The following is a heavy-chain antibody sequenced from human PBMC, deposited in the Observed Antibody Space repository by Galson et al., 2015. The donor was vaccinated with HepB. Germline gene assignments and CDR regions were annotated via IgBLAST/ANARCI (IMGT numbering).Heavy chain of an antibody. Sequence: SLRLSCAASGFTFSSYGMHWVRLAPGKGLEWVAVISYDGTSKYYADSVKGRFSISRDNSGNTLHLLMNSLSAEDTAVYFCGIVPGPMDVWGKGTTVTVSS. CDR3: GIVPGPMDV. V-gene: IGHV3-30*19. J-gene: IGHJ6*03. CDR2: ISYDGTSK. CDR1: GFTFSSYG. D-gene: IGHD3-16*02.